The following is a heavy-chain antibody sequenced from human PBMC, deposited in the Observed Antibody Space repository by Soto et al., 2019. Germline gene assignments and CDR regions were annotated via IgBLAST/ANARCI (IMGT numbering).Heavy chain of an antibody. V-gene: IGHV2-5*02. CDR2: IYWDDDK. CDR1: GFSLSTSGVG. J-gene: IGHJ4*02. CDR3: AHMGRLGGEVWFEETLFDY. D-gene: IGHD3-10*01. Sequence: QSTLKESGPTLVKPTQTLTLTCTFSGFSLSTSGVGVGWIRQPPGKALEWLALIYWDDDKRYSPSLKSRLTITMDTANNQVVRTTTHMDAVDTATYYCAHMGRLGGEVWFEETLFDYGGRGTLVTVSS.